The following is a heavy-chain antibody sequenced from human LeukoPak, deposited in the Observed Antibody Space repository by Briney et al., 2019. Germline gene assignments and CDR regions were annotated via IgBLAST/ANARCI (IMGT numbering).Heavy chain of an antibody. J-gene: IGHJ4*02. Sequence: GASVKVSCKASGYTFTSYYMHWVRQAPGQGLEWMGRINPSGGSTSYGQKFQGRVTMTRDMSTSTVYMELSSLRSEDTAVYFCARSDYYDSSGYYYGYWGQGTLVTASS. CDR1: GYTFTSYY. CDR3: ARSDYYDSSGYYYGY. CDR2: INPSGGST. V-gene: IGHV1-46*01. D-gene: IGHD3-22*01.